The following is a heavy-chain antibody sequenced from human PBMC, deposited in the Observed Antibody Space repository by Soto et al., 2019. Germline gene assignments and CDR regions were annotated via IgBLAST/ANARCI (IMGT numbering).Heavy chain of an antibody. D-gene: IGHD3-16*01. CDR3: ARSWGGELVT. J-gene: IGHJ5*02. CDR1: GFTFSDYW. CDR2: LKSDGSST. Sequence: EVQLVESGGGLVQPGGSLRLSCAASGFTFSDYWMHWVRQAPGKGLVWVSRLKSDGSSTSYADSVKGRFTISRDNARSTLFLQMNSLRAEDTAVYYCARSWGGELVTWGLGTLFIVSS. V-gene: IGHV3-74*01.